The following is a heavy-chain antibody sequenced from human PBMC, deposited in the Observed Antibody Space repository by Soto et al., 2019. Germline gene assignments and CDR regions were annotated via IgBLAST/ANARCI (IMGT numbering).Heavy chain of an antibody. V-gene: IGHV3-15*01. CDR2: IKSKTDGGTT. J-gene: IGHJ5*02. D-gene: IGHD4-17*01. CDR3: TTAGTPGGDYVFILNWFDP. CDR1: GFTFSNAW. Sequence: GGSLRLSCAASGFTFSNAWMSWVRQAPGKGLEWVGRIKSKTDGGTTDYAAPVKGRFTISRDDSKNTLYLQMNSLKTEDTAVYYCTTAGTPGGDYVFILNWFDPWGQGTLVTVSS.